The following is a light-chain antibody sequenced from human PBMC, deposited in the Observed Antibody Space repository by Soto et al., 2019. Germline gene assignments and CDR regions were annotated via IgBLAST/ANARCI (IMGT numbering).Light chain of an antibody. Sequence: DIQMTQTPPSLSASVGDRVTITCRASQAFSKYLAWYQQKPGKVPKLLIYAASTLQSGVPSRFSGSGSGTDFTLTISSLQPEDVATYYCQKYDSAPLFTFGPGTRVDVK. J-gene: IGKJ3*01. V-gene: IGKV1-27*01. CDR2: AAS. CDR1: QAFSKY. CDR3: QKYDSAPLFT.